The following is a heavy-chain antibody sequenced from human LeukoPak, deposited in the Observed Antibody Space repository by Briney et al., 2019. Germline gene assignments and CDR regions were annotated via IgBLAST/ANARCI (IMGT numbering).Heavy chain of an antibody. CDR3: ASGGIYYGAAFDF. V-gene: IGHV3-48*01. CDR2: ITSTTRTI. Sequence: PGGSLRLSCTASGFTFSSYSMNWVRQTPGKGLEWLSYITSTTRTIYYADSVKGRFTISRDNAKSSLYLQMNSLRAEDTAFYCASGGIYYGAAFDFWGQGTLVTVSS. CDR1: GFTFSSYS. J-gene: IGHJ4*02. D-gene: IGHD1-26*01.